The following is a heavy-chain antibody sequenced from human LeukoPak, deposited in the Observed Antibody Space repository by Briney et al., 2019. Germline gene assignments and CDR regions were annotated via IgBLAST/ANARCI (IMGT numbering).Heavy chain of an antibody. CDR1: GFTFSHFG. V-gene: IGHV3-33*06. CDR2: IWSDGTNK. D-gene: IGHD4-11*01. Sequence: GGSLRLSCAASGFTFSHFGFHWVRQAPGKRLEWVAVIWSDGTNKYYGDSVKGRFIIQRDDSQKTVYLQMNRLRAEDTAIYYCAKDAQRGFDYSNSLEYWGQGSLVTVSS. J-gene: IGHJ4*02. CDR3: AKDAQRGFDYSNSLEY.